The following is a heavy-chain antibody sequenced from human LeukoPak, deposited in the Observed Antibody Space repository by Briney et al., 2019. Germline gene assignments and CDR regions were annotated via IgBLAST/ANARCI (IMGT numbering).Heavy chain of an antibody. CDR3: ARETIFGVVILRYYYYGMDV. V-gene: IGHV1-69*04. J-gene: IGHJ6*02. Sequence: ASVKVSCKASGGTFSSYAISWVRQAPGQGLEWMGRIIPILGIANYAQKFQGRVTITADKSMSTAYMELSSLRSEDTAVYYCARETIFGVVILRYYYYGMDVWGQGTTVTVSS. D-gene: IGHD3-3*01. CDR1: GGTFSSYA. CDR2: IIPILGIA.